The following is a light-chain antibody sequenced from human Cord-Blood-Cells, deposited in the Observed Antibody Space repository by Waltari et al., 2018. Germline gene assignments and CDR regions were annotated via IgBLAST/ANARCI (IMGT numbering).Light chain of an antibody. CDR1: SSNLGSTY. CDR3: AAWDDSLSGWV. V-gene: IGLV1-47*01. CDR2: RNN. J-gene: IGLJ3*02. Sequence: QSVLTQPPSAPGTPGQRVTISCSGSSSNLGSTYVYWYQQLPGTAPKLLIYRNNQRPSGVPDRFSGSKSGTSASLAISGLRSEDEADYYCAAWDDSLSGWVFGGGTKLTVL.